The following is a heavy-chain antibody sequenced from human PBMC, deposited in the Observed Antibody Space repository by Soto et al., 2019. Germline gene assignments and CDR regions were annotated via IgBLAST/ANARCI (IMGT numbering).Heavy chain of an antibody. CDR3: ARDFVVGGSTINYYYGMDV. V-gene: IGHV3-66*01. D-gene: IGHD2-15*01. J-gene: IGHJ6*02. CDR2: IYSAGNT. Sequence: PGGSLRLSCAASGFSVSSNYISWVRQAPGKGLEWISIIYSAGNTYYADSVKGRFTISRDNSKNTLYLQMNSLGAEDTAVYYCARDFVVGGSTINYYYGMDVWGQGTTVTVSS. CDR1: GFSVSSNY.